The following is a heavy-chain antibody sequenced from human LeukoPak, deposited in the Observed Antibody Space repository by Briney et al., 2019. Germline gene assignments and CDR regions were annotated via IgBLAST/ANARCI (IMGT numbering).Heavy chain of an antibody. CDR1: GFTFSNFW. Sequence: PGGSLRLSCAASGFTFSNFWMHWVRQAPGKGLVWVALIYGDGSFTRYADSVKGRFTISRDNAKNTVYLQMNSLRAEDTAVYYCARELLGIWFDPWGQGTLVTVSS. CDR3: ARELLGIWFDP. D-gene: IGHD7-27*01. CDR2: IYGDGSFT. J-gene: IGHJ5*02. V-gene: IGHV3-74*01.